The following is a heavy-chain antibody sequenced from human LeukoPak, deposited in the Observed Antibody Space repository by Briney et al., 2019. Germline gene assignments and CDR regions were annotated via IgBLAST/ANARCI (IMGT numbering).Heavy chain of an antibody. CDR3: ARAAGYYDSSGYGFDY. V-gene: IGHV1-18*01. D-gene: IGHD3-22*01. Sequence: ASVKVSCKASGYTFTSYAMHWVRQAPGQRLEWMGWISAYNGNTNYAQKLQGRVTMTTDTSTSTAYMELRSLRSDDTAVYYCARAAGYYDSSGYGFDYWGQGTLVTVSS. CDR1: GYTFTSYA. J-gene: IGHJ4*02. CDR2: ISAYNGNT.